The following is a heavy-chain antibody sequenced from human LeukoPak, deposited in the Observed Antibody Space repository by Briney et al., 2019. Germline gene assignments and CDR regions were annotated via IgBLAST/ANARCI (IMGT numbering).Heavy chain of an antibody. D-gene: IGHD3-22*01. Sequence: SETLSLTCTVSGGSISSYYWSWIRQPPGKGLEWIGYIYYSGSTNYNPSLKSRVTISVDTSKNQFSLKLSSVTAADTAVYYCARGLHYYDFDYWGQGTLVTVSS. V-gene: IGHV4-59*08. CDR3: ARGLHYYDFDY. CDR2: IYYSGST. CDR1: GGSISSYY. J-gene: IGHJ4*02.